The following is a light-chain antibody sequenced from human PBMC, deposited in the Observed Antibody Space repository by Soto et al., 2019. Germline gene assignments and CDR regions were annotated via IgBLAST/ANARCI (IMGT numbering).Light chain of an antibody. CDR3: TSYVGSSNVNWV. J-gene: IGLJ3*02. CDR2: EVS. CDR1: SNDVGAYNR. V-gene: IGLV2-8*01. Sequence: QSALTQPPSASGSPGQSVTISCTGTSNDVGAYNRVSWYQHHPGKAPKLMIYEVSKRPSGVPDRFSGSKSGNTASLTVSGLQAEDEADYYCTSYVGSSNVNWVSGGGTKLTVL.